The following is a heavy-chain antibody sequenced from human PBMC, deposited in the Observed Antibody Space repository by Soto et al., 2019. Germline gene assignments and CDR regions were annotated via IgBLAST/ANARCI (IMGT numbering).Heavy chain of an antibody. CDR2: IDPSDSYT. CDR3: ARLVVVPAAIHHYYYDGMKV. J-gene: IGHJ6*02. CDR1: GYSFTSYW. D-gene: IGHD2-2*02. V-gene: IGHV5-10-1*01. Sequence: GESLKISCKGSGYSFTSYWISWVRQMPGKGLEWMGRIDPSDSYTNYSPSFQGHVTISADKSISTAYLQWSSLKASDTAMYYCARLVVVPAAIHHYYYDGMKVWGQVTRVTVSS.